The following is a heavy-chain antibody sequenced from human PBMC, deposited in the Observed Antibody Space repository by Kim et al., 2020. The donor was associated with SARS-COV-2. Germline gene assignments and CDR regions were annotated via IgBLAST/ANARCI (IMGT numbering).Heavy chain of an antibody. Sequence: GGSLRLSCTASGFTFSNYAMTWVRQAPGKGQEWVSAISSSGAATYHADSVKGRFTISRDDSKNTVYLQMSSLRAEDTAIYYCAKITSSSGHSWGQGTLVTVSS. CDR1: GFTFSNYA. CDR3: AKITSSSGHS. CDR2: ISSSGAAT. J-gene: IGHJ4*02. D-gene: IGHD6-6*01. V-gene: IGHV3-23*01.